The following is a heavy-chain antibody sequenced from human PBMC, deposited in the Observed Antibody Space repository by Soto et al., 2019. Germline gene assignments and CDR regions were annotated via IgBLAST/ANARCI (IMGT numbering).Heavy chain of an antibody. CDR2: IYYSGST. Sequence: PSETLSLTCTVSGGSISSGGYYWSWIRQHPGKGLEWIGYIYYSGSTYYNPSLKSRVTISVDTSKNQFSLKLRPLSAAGTAVYYCGRLEGLATISYYFDYWGQGALVTVSS. CDR1: GGSISSGGYY. CDR3: GRLEGLATISYYFDY. J-gene: IGHJ4*02. V-gene: IGHV4-31*03. D-gene: IGHD3-9*01.